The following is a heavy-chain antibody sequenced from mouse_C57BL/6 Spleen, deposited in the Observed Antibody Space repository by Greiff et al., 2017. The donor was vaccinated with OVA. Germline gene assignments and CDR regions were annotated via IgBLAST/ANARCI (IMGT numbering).Heavy chain of an antibody. CDR3: ARDRLRYFDV. CDR2: ISYDGSN. Sequence: ESGPGLVKPSQSLSLTCSVTGYSITSGYYWNWIRQFPGNKLEWMGYISYDGSNNYNPSLKNRISITRDTSKNQFFLKLNSVTTEDTATYYCARDRLRYFDVWGTGTTVTVSS. D-gene: IGHD2-13*01. CDR1: GYSITSGYY. V-gene: IGHV3-6*01. J-gene: IGHJ1*03.